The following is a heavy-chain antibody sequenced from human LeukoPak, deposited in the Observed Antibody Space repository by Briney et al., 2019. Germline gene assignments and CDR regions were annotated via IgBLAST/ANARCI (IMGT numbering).Heavy chain of an antibody. V-gene: IGHV3-48*02. CDR3: ARGHHVNCFELGEY. D-gene: IGHD1-1*01. J-gene: IGHJ4*02. CDR2: ISDTGSTV. Sequence: GGSLRLSCVASGFTFYSYSMKWVRQAPGKGLEWVSYISDTGSTVFYADSVKGRFTISRDNARNSLSLQMNSLRDEDTAVYYCARGHHVNCFELGEYWGQGTPVTVSS. CDR1: GFTFYSYS.